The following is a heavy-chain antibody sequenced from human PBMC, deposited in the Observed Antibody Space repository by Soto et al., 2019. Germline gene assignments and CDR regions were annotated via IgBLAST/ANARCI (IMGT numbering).Heavy chain of an antibody. CDR1: GFTVSSNY. CDR3: ARLHDSHKSSGY. Sequence: EVQLVESGGGLVQPGGSLRLFCAASGFTVSSNYMSWVRQAPGKGLEWVSVIYSGGSTYYADSVKGRFTISRDNSKNTLYLQMNSLRAEDTALYYCARLHDSHKSSGYWGQGTLVTVSS. CDR2: IYSGGST. V-gene: IGHV3-66*01. J-gene: IGHJ4*02. D-gene: IGHD3-3*01.